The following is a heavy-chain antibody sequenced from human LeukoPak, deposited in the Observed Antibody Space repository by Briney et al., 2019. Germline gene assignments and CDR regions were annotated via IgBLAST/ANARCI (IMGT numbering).Heavy chain of an antibody. J-gene: IGHJ3*02. CDR3: STDHDAFDI. CDR2: IWYDGSNK. CDR1: GFTFSSYG. V-gene: IGHV3-33*01. Sequence: GGSLRLSCAASGFTFSSYGMHWVRQAPGKGLEWVAVIWYDGSNKYYADSVKGRFTISRDNSKNTLYLQMNSLRAEDTAVYYCSTDHDAFDIWGQGTMVTVSS.